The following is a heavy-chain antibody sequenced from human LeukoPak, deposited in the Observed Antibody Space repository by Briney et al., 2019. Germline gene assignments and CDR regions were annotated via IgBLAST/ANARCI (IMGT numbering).Heavy chain of an antibody. CDR2: INHSGST. D-gene: IGHD3-22*01. CDR3: ARGARYYYDSSGSGPRHFDY. V-gene: IGHV4-34*01. Sequence: SETLSLTCAVYGGSFSGYYWSWIRQPPGKGLEWIGEINHSGSTNYNPSLKSRVTISVDTSKNQVSLKLSSVTAADTAVYYCARGARYYYDSSGSGPRHFDYWGQGTLVAVSS. J-gene: IGHJ4*02. CDR1: GGSFSGYY.